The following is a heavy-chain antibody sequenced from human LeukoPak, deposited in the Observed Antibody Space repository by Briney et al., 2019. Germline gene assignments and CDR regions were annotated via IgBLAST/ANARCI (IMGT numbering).Heavy chain of an antibody. J-gene: IGHJ4*02. D-gene: IGHD3-10*01. CDR1: GYTFTSYD. Sequence: ASVTVSFKASGYTFTSYDINWVRQATGQGREWMGWMNPNSGNTGYAQKFQGRVTMTRNTSISTAYMELSSLRSEDTAVYYCAREYGSGAGFWGQGTLVTVSS. V-gene: IGHV1-8*01. CDR2: MNPNSGNT. CDR3: AREYGSGAGF.